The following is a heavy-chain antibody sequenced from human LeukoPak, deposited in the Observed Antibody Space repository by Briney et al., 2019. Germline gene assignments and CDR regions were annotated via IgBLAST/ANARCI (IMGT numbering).Heavy chain of an antibody. J-gene: IGHJ4*02. D-gene: IGHD3/OR15-3a*01. V-gene: IGHV3-23*01. Sequence: GGSLRLSCAVSGITLNNYGMTWVRQAPGKGLEWVAGISDSGGSTKYADSVKGRFTISRDNPKSTLYLQMNSLRAEDTAVYFCAKRGVVIRVILVGFHKEAYYFESWGQGALVTVSP. CDR3: AKRGVVIRVILVGFHKEAYYFES. CDR2: ISDSGGST. CDR1: GITLNNYG.